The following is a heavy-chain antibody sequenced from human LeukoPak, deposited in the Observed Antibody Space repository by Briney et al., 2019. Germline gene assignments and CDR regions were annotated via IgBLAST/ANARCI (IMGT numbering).Heavy chain of an antibody. Sequence: SETPSLTCAVSGGSITGYFWRWIRQPPGKGLDWIGYIYHTGSTQYNPSLKSRATISLDTSKNHFSLKRTSVTAADTAVYYCARDNGMSYYCMDVWGKGTTVTVSS. CDR2: IYHTGST. D-gene: IGHD1-14*01. J-gene: IGHJ6*04. CDR3: ARDNGMSYYCMDV. V-gene: IGHV4-59*01. CDR1: GGSITGYF.